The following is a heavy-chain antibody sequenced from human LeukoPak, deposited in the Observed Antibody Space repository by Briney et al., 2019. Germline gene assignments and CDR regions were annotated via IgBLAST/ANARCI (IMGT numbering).Heavy chain of an antibody. V-gene: IGHV4-34*01. CDR3: ARGRGVGTGTSLFDY. Sequence: PSETLSLTCAVYGGSFSGYYWSWIRQPPGKGLGWIGEINHSGSTNYNPSLKSRVTISVDTSKNQFSLKLSSVTAADTAVYYCARGRGVGTGTSLFDYWGQGTLVTVSS. D-gene: IGHD1-1*01. CDR1: GGSFSGYY. J-gene: IGHJ4*02. CDR2: INHSGST.